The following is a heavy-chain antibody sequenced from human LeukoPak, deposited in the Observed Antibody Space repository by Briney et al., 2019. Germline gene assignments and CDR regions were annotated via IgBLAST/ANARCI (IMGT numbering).Heavy chain of an antibody. CDR3: TRDLMDYDVSTGLHHYYMDV. D-gene: IGHD3-9*01. CDR1: GFTFSSYW. Sequence: GGSLRLSCVASGFTFSSYWMHWVRQAPRKGLVWVSRINGDGRNINYADSVRGRFTISRDNAKNTLYLQMNTLGVEDTAVYYCTRDLMDYDVSTGLHHYYMDVWGQGTTVTVSS. J-gene: IGHJ6*02. CDR2: INGDGRNI. V-gene: IGHV3-74*01.